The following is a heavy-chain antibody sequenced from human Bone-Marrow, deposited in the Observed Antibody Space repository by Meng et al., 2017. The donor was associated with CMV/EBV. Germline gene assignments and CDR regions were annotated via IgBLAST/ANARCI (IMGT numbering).Heavy chain of an antibody. J-gene: IGHJ3*01. Sequence: GESLKISCAASGFTFSSYAMHWVRQAPGKGLEGVAVISYDGSNKYYADSVKGRFTISRDNSNNTLYLQMNSLRAEDTAVYYCASWGRIEGPLWGQGTMVTVSS. CDR2: ISYDGSNK. CDR1: GFTFSSYA. V-gene: IGHV3-30*04. CDR3: ASWGRIEGPL. D-gene: IGHD3-16*01.